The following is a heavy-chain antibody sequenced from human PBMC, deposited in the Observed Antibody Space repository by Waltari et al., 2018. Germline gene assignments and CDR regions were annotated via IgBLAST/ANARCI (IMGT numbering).Heavy chain of an antibody. D-gene: IGHD2-21*02. CDR2: ISGSGGST. J-gene: IGHJ4*02. V-gene: IGHV3-23*01. CDR3: AKDKSPLAYCGGDCYPLFDY. Sequence: EVQLLESGGGLVQPGGSLRLSCAASGFTFSSYAMSWVRQAPGKGLEWVSAISGSGGSTYYADSVKGWFTISRDNSKNTLYLQMNSLRAEDMAVYYGAKDKSPLAYCGGDCYPLFDYWGQGTLVTVSS. CDR1: GFTFSSYA.